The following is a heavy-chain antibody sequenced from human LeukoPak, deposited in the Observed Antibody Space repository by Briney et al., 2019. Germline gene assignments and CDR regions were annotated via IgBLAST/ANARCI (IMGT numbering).Heavy chain of an antibody. CDR3: ARASAPAQEDTVVVPAAIRGDWFDP. CDR2: IYYSGST. J-gene: IGHJ5*02. D-gene: IGHD2-2*02. V-gene: IGHV4-31*03. CDR1: GGSISSGGYY. Sequence: SETLSLTCTVSGGSISSGGYYWSWIRQHPGKGLEWIGYIYYSGSTYYNPSLKSRVTISVDTSKNQFSLKLSSVTAADTAVYYCARASAPAQEDTVVVPAAIRGDWFDPWGQGTLVTVSS.